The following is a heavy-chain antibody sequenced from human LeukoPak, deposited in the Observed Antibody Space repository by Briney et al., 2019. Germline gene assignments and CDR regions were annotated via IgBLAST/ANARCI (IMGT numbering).Heavy chain of an antibody. CDR3: VATSGSSTN. Sequence: GGSLRLSCVASGFTFSNYTTHWVRQAPGKGLEWVAVVSYGGSIKYYADSVKSRLTISRDNSENTLYLQMNSLRAEDTAVYYCVATSGSSTNWGQGTLVTVSS. CDR2: VSYGGSIK. D-gene: IGHD2-2*01. J-gene: IGHJ4*02. V-gene: IGHV3-30-3*01. CDR1: GFTFSNYT.